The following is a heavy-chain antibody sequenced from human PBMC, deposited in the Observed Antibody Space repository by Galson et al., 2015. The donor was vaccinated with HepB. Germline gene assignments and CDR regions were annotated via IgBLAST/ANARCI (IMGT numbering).Heavy chain of an antibody. V-gene: IGHV3-23*01. CDR2: SSGT. D-gene: IGHD2-2*01. J-gene: IGHJ6*02. CDR3: AKHQPRRWAASYYYGMDV. Sequence: SLRLSCAASGFTLSDYAISWVRQAPGKGLEWVSSSSGTNYADPVKGRFTISRDISKNILYLQMNRLRAEDTAAYFCAKHQPRRWAASYYYGMDVWGQGTTVTVS. CDR1: GFTLSDYA.